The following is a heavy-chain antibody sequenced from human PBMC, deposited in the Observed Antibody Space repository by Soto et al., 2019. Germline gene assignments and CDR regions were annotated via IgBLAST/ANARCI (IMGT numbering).Heavy chain of an antibody. Sequence: GGSLRLSCAASGFTFSSYGMHWVRQAPGKGLEWVAVIWYDGSNKYYADSVKGRFTISRDNSKNTLYLQMNSLRAEDTAVYYCARGGLYSGYDLPQFDYWGQGTLVTISS. V-gene: IGHV3-33*01. CDR3: ARGGLYSGYDLPQFDY. D-gene: IGHD5-12*01. J-gene: IGHJ4*02. CDR2: IWYDGSNK. CDR1: GFTFSSYG.